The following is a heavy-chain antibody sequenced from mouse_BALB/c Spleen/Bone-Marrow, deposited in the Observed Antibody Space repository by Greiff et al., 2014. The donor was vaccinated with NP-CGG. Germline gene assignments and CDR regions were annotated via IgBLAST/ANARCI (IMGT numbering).Heavy chain of an antibody. Sequence: VQLQQSGAELVKPGASVKLSCKASGYSFTSYYMYWVKQRPGQGLEWIGEINPNNDGTNFNEKFKSKATLTVDKSSSTTYMQLSSLTSEDAAVCNCAGAAYGPYAMDYWGQGTSVTVSS. V-gene: IGHV1S81*02. D-gene: IGHD1-1*02. CDR1: GYSFTSYY. CDR2: INPNNDGT. J-gene: IGHJ4*01. CDR3: AGAAYGPYAMDY.